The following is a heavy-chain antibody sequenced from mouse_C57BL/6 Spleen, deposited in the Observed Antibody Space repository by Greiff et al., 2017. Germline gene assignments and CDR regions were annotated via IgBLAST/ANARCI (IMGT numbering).Heavy chain of an antibody. CDR1: GYTFTDYY. J-gene: IGHJ3*01. D-gene: IGHD1-1*01. CDR3: ATGSSPWFAY. CDR2: INPYNGGT. Sequence: VHVKQSGPVLVKPGASVKMSCKASGYTFTDYYMNWVKQSHGKSLEWIGVINPYNGGTSYNQKFKGKATLTVDKSSSTAYMELNSLTSEDSAVYYCATGSSPWFAYWGQGTLVTVSA. V-gene: IGHV1-19*01.